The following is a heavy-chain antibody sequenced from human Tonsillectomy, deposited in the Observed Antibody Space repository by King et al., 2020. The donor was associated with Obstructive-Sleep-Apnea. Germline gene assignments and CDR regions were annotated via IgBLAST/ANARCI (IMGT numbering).Heavy chain of an antibody. J-gene: IGHJ6*02. CDR2: MFTSGST. CDR1: GGSISSYS. V-gene: IGHV4-4*07. D-gene: IGHD3-9*01. Sequence: VQLQESGPGLVKPSETLSLTCTVSGGSISSYSWAWIRQPAGEGLEWIGRMFTSGSTNCNPSLKSRVTMSLDTSKNQFSLKLSSVTAADTAVYYCARDVPYDWLVPYYYYGMDVWGQGTTVTVSS. CDR3: ARDVPYDWLVPYYYYGMDV.